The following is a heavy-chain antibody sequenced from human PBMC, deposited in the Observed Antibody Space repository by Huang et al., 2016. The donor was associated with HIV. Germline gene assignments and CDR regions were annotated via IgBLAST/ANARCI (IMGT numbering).Heavy chain of an antibody. CDR2: IKPNSAGT. CDR1: GYTFTEYF. V-gene: IGHV1-2*02. CDR3: ARAQTGTTGWFDP. Sequence: QVQLVQSGAEVQKPGASVKVSCKASGYTFTEYFIHWVRQAPGQGLEWMGWIKPNSAGTNYAQKFQGRVTMTRDTSISTAYVDLSSLRSDDTAVYYCARAQTGTTGWFDPWGQGTLVTVSS. D-gene: IGHD1-7*01. J-gene: IGHJ5*02.